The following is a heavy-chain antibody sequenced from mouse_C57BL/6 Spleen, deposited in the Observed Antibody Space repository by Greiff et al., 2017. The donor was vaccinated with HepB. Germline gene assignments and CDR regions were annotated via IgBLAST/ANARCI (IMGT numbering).Heavy chain of an antibody. J-gene: IGHJ4*01. Sequence: VQLQQPGAELVRPGSSVKLSCKASGYTFTSYWMDWVKQRPGQGLEWIGNIYPADSETHYNQKFKDKATLTVDKSSSTAYMQLSSLTSEDSAVYYCATSNCDAMDYWGQGTSVTVSS. CDR3: ATSNCDAMDY. V-gene: IGHV1-61*01. CDR2: IYPADSET. D-gene: IGHD4-1*02. CDR1: GYTFTSYW.